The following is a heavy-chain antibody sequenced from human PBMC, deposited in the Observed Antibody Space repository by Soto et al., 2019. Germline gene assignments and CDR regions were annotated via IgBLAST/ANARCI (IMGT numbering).Heavy chain of an antibody. CDR1: GFTFSSYA. J-gene: IGHJ1*01. Sequence: EVQLLESGGGLVQPGGSLRLSCAASGFTFSSYAMSWVRQAPGKGLEWVSAISGSGGSTYYADSVKGRFTISRDNSKNTLYLQMNSLRADDTAVYYCARNFWSGYTEYFQHWGQGTLVTVSS. CDR3: ARNFWSGYTEYFQH. CDR2: ISGSGGST. D-gene: IGHD3-3*01. V-gene: IGHV3-23*01.